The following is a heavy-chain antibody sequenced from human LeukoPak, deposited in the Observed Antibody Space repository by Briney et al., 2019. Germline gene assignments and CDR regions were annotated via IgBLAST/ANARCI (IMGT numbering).Heavy chain of an antibody. V-gene: IGHV3-21*01. CDR2: ITSGGDYI. Sequence: GGSLRLTCAASGFTFNSFKMNWVRQAVGRGREGVSSITSGGDYICYADSVKGRFTTSRDNAKNSLSLQLNSLRVEDTAVYYCARGHYDVLSASYKWTPDYWGQGTLVTVSS. CDR3: ARGHYDVLSASYKWTPDY. J-gene: IGHJ4*02. D-gene: IGHD3-9*01. CDR1: GFTFNSFK.